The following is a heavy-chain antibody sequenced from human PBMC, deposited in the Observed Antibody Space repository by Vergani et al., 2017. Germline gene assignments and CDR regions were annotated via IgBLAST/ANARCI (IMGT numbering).Heavy chain of an antibody. J-gene: IGHJ5*02. CDR1: GYTFTSYG. D-gene: IGHD3-10*01. CDR2: ISAYNGNT. Sequence: QVQLVQSGAEVKKPGASVKVSCKASGYTFTSYGISWVRQAPGQGLEWMGWISAYNGNTNYAQKLQGRVTMTRNTSISTAYMELSSLRSEDTAVYYCASSMARGVKGWFDPWGQGTLVTVSS. V-gene: IGHV1-18*04. CDR3: ASSMARGVKGWFDP.